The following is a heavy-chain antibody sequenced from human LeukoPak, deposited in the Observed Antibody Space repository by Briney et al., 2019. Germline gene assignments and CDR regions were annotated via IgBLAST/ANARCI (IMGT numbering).Heavy chain of an antibody. CDR3: ARHTVYYYDSSGYYSSWRNAFDI. V-gene: IGHV4-34*01. CDR2: INHSGST. CDR1: GGSFSGYY. J-gene: IGHJ3*02. D-gene: IGHD3-22*01. Sequence: EPSETLSLTCAVYGGSFSGYYWSWIRQPPGKGLEWIGEINHSGSTNYNPSLKSRVTISVDTSKNQFSLKLSSVTAADTAVYYCARHTVYYYDSSGYYSSWRNAFDIWGQGTIVTVSS.